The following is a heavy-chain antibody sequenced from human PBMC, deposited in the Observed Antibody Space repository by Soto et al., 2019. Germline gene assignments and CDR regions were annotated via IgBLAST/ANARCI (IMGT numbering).Heavy chain of an antibody. CDR3: ARGSYSVAYGMDV. CDR1: GFSFSSYG. Sequence: QVQLVESGGGVVQPGRSLRLSCAASGFSFSSYGMHWVRQAPGKGLEWLAAIWYDGSNKYYADSVKGRLTISRDNSKNTLYLQMNSLRVEDTAVYYCARGSYSVAYGMDVWGQGTTVTVPS. V-gene: IGHV3-33*01. J-gene: IGHJ6*02. D-gene: IGHD1-26*01. CDR2: IWYDGSNK.